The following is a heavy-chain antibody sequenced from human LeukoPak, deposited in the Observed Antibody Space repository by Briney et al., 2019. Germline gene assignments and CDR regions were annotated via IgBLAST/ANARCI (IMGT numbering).Heavy chain of an antibody. D-gene: IGHD4-23*01. CDR2: IYSSGST. CDR1: GGSISTYY. Sequence: PSETLSLTCTVSGGSISTYYWSWIRQPAGKGLEWIGRIYSSGSTNYNPSLKSRVTMSVDTSKNQFSLNLSSVTAADTAVYYCARGNGWKLHDYWGQGIQVTVSS. J-gene: IGHJ4*02. V-gene: IGHV4-4*07. CDR3: ARGNGWKLHDY.